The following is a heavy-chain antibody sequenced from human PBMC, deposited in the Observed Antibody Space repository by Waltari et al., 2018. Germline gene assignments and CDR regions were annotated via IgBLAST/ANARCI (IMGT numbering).Heavy chain of an antibody. Sequence: QVQLVQSGSELKKPGAPVKISCKASGYTFTNYGITWVRQAPGQGLDWMGWINVHTGTPTYAQGFTGRFVFSLDTSVSTAYLQIGSLKPEDTAVYFCARGRYCTTTSCYATSYYWGQGTLVTVSS. CDR1: GYTFTNYG. D-gene: IGHD2-2*01. V-gene: IGHV7-4-1*01. CDR2: INVHTGTP. CDR3: ARGRYCTTTSCYATSYY. J-gene: IGHJ4*02.